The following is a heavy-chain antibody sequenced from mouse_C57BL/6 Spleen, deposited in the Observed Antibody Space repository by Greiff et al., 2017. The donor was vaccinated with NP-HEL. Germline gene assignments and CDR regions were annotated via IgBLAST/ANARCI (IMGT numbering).Heavy chain of an antibody. CDR3: ARRYYYGSSPQGDAMDY. Sequence: QVQLQQSGAELVKPGASVKISCKASGYAFSSYWMNWVKQRPGKGLEWIGQIYPGDGDTNYNGKFKGKATLTADKSSSTAYMQLSSLTSEDSAVYFCARRYYYGSSPQGDAMDYWGQGTSVTVSS. D-gene: IGHD1-1*01. CDR1: GYAFSSYW. CDR2: IYPGDGDT. V-gene: IGHV1-80*01. J-gene: IGHJ4*01.